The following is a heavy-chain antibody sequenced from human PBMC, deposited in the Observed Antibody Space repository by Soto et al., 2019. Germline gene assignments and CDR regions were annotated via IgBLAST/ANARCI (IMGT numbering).Heavy chain of an antibody. CDR3: ARGVAAAGTIYFDY. CDR2: IIPIFGTA. D-gene: IGHD6-13*01. CDR1: GGTFSSYA. J-gene: IGHJ4*02. Sequence: SVKVSCKASGGTFSSYAISWVRQAPGQGLEWMGGIIPIFGTANYAQKFQGRVTITADESTSTAYMELSSLRSEDTAVYYCARGVAAAGTIYFDYWGQGTLVTVSS. V-gene: IGHV1-69*13.